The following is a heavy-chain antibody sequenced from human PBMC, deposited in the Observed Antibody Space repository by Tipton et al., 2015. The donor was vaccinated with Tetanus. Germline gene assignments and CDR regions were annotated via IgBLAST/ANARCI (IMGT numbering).Heavy chain of an antibody. D-gene: IGHD2-2*01. CDR1: GGSISSSSYY. J-gene: IGHJ2*01. CDR2: IYYSGST. Sequence: TLSLTCTVSGGSISSSSYYWGWIRQPPGKGLEWIGSIYYSGSTYYNPPLKSRVTISVDTSKNQFSLKLSSVTAADTAVCYCASTIESAAANWYFDLWGRGTLVTVSS. V-gene: IGHV4-39*01. CDR3: ASTIESAAANWYFDL.